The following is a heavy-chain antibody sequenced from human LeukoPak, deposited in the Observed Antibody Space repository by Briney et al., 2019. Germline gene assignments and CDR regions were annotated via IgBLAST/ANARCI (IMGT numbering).Heavy chain of an antibody. V-gene: IGHV1-2*02. CDR3: ARDGSYDLWSGYLNY. D-gene: IGHD3-3*01. CDR1: GYTFTGYY. J-gene: IGHJ4*02. CDR2: INPNSGDT. Sequence: EASVKVSCKASGYTFTGYYMHWVRQAPGQGLEWMGWINPNSGDTNYAQKFQGRVTMTRDTSISTAYMELSRLRSDDTAVYYCARDGSYDLWSGYLNYWGQGTLVTVSS.